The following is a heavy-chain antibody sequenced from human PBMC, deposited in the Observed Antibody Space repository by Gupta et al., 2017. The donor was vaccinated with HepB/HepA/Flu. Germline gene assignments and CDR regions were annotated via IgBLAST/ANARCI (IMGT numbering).Heavy chain of an antibody. J-gene: IGHJ5*02. D-gene: IGHD3-3*01. V-gene: IGHV2-26*01. CDR2: IFSNDEK. CDR3: ARIGYYDFWRLSFDP. Sequence: QVTLTESGPVLVKPTETLTLTCTASGFSLSNARMGVSWIRQPPGKALEWLAHIFSNDEKSYSTSLKSRLTISKDTSKSQVVLTMTNMDPVDTATYYCARIGYYDFWRLSFDPWGQGTLVTVSS. CDR1: GFSLSNARMG.